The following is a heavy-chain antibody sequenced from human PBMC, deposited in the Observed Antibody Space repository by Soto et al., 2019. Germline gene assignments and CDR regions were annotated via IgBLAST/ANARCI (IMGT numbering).Heavy chain of an antibody. CDR3: VKLVDYGAWRVNFDY. Sequence: ESGGDLVQTGGSLGLSCAASGFNFRDYAMSWVRQSAGKGPEWVSGIGPTGVATNYADSVKGRFTISRDDSRNTLWLLMSGLRAEDTAVYYCVKLVDYGAWRVNFDYWGQGTLVTVSS. V-gene: IGHV3-23*01. D-gene: IGHD4-17*01. CDR2: IGPTGVAT. CDR1: GFNFRDYA. J-gene: IGHJ4*02.